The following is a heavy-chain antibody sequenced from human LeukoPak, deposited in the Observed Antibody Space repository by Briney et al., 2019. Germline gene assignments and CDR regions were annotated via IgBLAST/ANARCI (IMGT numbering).Heavy chain of an antibody. Sequence: ASVTVSCKASGYTFPNYGISWVRQAPGQGLEWIGWIDVYTGNTHYAQEFQGRVTMTTDTSTTTAYMELRSLRSDDTAVYFCARETRMARGINVYYYYGMDVWGQGTTVIVSS. CDR2: IDVYTGNT. D-gene: IGHD3-10*01. CDR1: GYTFPNYG. J-gene: IGHJ6*02. CDR3: ARETRMARGINVYYYYGMDV. V-gene: IGHV1-18*01.